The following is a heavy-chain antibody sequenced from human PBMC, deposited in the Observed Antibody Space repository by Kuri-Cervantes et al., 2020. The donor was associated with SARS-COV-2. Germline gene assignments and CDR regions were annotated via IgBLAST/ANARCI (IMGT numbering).Heavy chain of an antibody. D-gene: IGHD3-3*01. Sequence: ESLKISCTVSGGSISSSSYYWGWIRQPPGKGLEWIGSIYYSGSTYYNSSLKSRVTISVDTSKNQFSLKLGSVTAADTAVYYCARHGPVGNNRLRFLEWVLFGFDPWGQGTLVTVSS. V-gene: IGHV4-39*01. CDR3: ARHGPVGNNRLRFLEWVLFGFDP. J-gene: IGHJ5*02. CDR1: GGSISSSSYY. CDR2: IYYSGST.